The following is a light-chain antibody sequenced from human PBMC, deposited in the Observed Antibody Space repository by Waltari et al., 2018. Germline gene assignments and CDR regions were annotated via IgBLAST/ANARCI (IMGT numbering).Light chain of an antibody. CDR1: ALSKQY. Sequence: SFELTQPPSLSVSPGQTARITCSGDALSKQYAHWHQQRPGLAPVLVIYKDTEMPSGIPERFSGSSSGTTVTLTISGVQAEDEADYYCQSADSSGSVVFGGGTKLTVL. V-gene: IGLV3-25*03. CDR2: KDT. J-gene: IGLJ2*01. CDR3: QSADSSGSVV.